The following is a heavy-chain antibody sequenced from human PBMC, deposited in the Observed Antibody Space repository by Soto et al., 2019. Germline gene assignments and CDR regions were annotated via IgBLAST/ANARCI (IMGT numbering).Heavy chain of an antibody. Sequence: QVQLVQSGTEVKKPGSSVKVSCKASGGTFISYTFNWVRQAPGQGLEWMGEILPVFGTTNYAPKFQGRVAFTADAATATGYMELYSLRSEDTALYYCARRGGHDALELWGLGTMITVSS. V-gene: IGHV1-69*01. D-gene: IGHD5-12*01. CDR3: ARRGGHDALEL. CDR2: ILPVFGTT. J-gene: IGHJ3*01. CDR1: GGTFISYT.